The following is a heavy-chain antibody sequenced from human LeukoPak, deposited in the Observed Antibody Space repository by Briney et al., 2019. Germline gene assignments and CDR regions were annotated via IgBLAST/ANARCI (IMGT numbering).Heavy chain of an antibody. CDR3: ARSRNLGYCSSTSCYVDWFDP. CDR2: IYYSGST. Sequence: SETLSLTCTVSGGSISSYYWSWIRQPPGKGLEWIGYIYYSGSTNYNPSLKSRVTISVDTSKNQFSLKLSSVAAADTAVYYCARSRNLGYCSSTSCYVDWFDPWGQGTLVTVSS. V-gene: IGHV4-59*08. J-gene: IGHJ5*02. D-gene: IGHD2-2*01. CDR1: GGSISSYY.